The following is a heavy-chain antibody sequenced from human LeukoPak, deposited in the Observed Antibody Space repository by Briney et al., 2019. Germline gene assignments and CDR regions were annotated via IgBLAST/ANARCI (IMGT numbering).Heavy chain of an antibody. V-gene: IGHV3-73*01. CDR1: GFTFSGSA. Sequence: PGGSLRLSCAASGFTFSGSAMHWVRQASGKGLEWVGRIRSKANSYATAYAASVRGRFTISRDDSKNTAYLQMNSLKTEDTAVYYCTKTLGYDSSGYYYYYYMDVWGKGTTVTVSS. CDR2: IRSKANSYAT. CDR3: TKTLGYDSSGYYYYYYMDV. D-gene: IGHD3-22*01. J-gene: IGHJ6*03.